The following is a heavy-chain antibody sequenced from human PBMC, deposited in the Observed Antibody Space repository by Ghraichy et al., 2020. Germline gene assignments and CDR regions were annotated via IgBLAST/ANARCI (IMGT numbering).Heavy chain of an antibody. D-gene: IGHD6-6*01. Sequence: SETLSLTCTVSGGSISSYYWSWIRQPPGKGLEWIGYIYYSGSTNYNPSLKSRVTISVDTSKNQFSLKLSSVTAADTAVYYCARGIAARSSHRPRLYYFDYWGQGTLVTVSS. CDR3: ARGIAARSSHRPRLYYFDY. CDR2: IYYSGST. V-gene: IGHV4-59*01. CDR1: GGSISSYY. J-gene: IGHJ4*02.